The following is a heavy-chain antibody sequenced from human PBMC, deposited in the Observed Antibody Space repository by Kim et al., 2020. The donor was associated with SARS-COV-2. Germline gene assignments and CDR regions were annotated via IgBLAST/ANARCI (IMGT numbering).Heavy chain of an antibody. V-gene: IGHV3-23*01. CDR1: GFTFSSYA. CDR2: ISGNGGST. J-gene: IGHJ5*02. D-gene: IGHD3-10*01. Sequence: GGSLRLSCAASGFTFSSYAMHWVRQAPGKGLEWVSAISGNGGSTYYADSVKGRFTISRDNSKNTLYLQMNSLRAEDTAVYYCAKASTAMVRGVMGLDPWGQGTLVTVSS. CDR3: AKASTAMVRGVMGLDP.